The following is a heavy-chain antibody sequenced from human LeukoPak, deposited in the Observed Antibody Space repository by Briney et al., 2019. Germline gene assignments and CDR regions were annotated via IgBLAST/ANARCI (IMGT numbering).Heavy chain of an antibody. CDR1: GFTFSGYE. CDR2: ITSSGRTT. Sequence: GGSLRLSCAASGFTFSGYEMNWVRQAPGKGLEWISYITSSGRTTHYADSVKGRFTISRDNAKNSLYLQMNSLRAEDTAVYYCARVSGWLDYWGQGTLVTVSS. V-gene: IGHV3-48*03. CDR3: ARVSGWLDY. J-gene: IGHJ4*02. D-gene: IGHD6-19*01.